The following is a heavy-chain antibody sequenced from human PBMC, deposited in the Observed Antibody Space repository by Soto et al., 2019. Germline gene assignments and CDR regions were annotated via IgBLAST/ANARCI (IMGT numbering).Heavy chain of an antibody. CDR1: GGSFSGYY. J-gene: IGHJ4*02. CDR2: INHSGST. V-gene: IGHV4-34*01. D-gene: IGHD3-10*01. CDR3: ARGGITMVRGVITFDY. Sequence: NPSETLSLTFAVYGGSFSGYYWGWIRQPPGKGLEWIGEINHSGSTNYNPSLKSRVTISVDTSKNQFSLKLSSVTAADTAVYYCARGGITMVRGVITFDYWGQGTLVTVSS.